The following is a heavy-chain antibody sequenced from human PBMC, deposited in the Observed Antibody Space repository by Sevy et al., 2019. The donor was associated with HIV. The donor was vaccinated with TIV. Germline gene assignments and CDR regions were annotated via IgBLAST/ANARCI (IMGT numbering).Heavy chain of an antibody. D-gene: IGHD2-8*01. CDR1: GFTFSYAW. Sequence: GGSLRLSCVASGFTFSYAWMSWVRQAPGKGLEWVGRIKSRPDGGTTDYAAPVKGRFTISRDDSKNTLCLQMNSLKTEDTGVYYCSTDPIIVLLVTDGMDVWGQGTTVTVSS. CDR3: STDPIIVLLVTDGMDV. V-gene: IGHV3-15*01. CDR2: IKSRPDGGTT. J-gene: IGHJ6*02.